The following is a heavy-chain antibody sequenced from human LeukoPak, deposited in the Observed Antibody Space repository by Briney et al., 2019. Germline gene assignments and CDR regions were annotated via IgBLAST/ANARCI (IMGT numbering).Heavy chain of an antibody. CDR1: GFTFSSCG. J-gene: IGHJ4*02. Sequence: GGSLRLSCAASGFTFSSCGFNWVRQAPGKGLEWVSSIGPTGTDRYYADSVRGRFTISRDNAKTSMYLQMDSLRDEDTAVYYCATETIGRHYDYWGQGTLLTVSS. V-gene: IGHV3-21*01. CDR3: ATETIGRHYDY. CDR2: IGPTGTDR. D-gene: IGHD1-14*01.